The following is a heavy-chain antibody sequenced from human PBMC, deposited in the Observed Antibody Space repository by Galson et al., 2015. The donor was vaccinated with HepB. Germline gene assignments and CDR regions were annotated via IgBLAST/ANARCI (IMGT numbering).Heavy chain of an antibody. CDR3: TKGPAYYYYMDF. J-gene: IGHJ6*03. Sequence: SLRLSCAASGFTFDAYAMHWVRQAPGKGLEWVSGISWQSGIVGYADSVKGRFIISRDNAKNSLYLQMNSLRAEDTALYYCTKGPAYYYYMDFWGKGTTVIVSS. CDR2: ISWQSGIV. CDR1: GFTFDAYA. V-gene: IGHV3-9*01.